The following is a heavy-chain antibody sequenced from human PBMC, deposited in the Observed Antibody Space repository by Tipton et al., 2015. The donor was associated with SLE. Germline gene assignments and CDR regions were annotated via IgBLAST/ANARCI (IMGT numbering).Heavy chain of an antibody. CDR2: IYYSGST. CDR1: GGSFSGYY. Sequence: LRLSCAVYGGSFSGYYWSWIRRPPGKGLEWIGYIYYSGSTNYNPSLKSRVTISVDTSKNQFSLKLSSVTAADTAVYYCARFQGNWNWFDPWGQGTLVTVSS. CDR3: ARFQGNWNWFDP. D-gene: IGHD1-20*01. V-gene: IGHV4-59*01. J-gene: IGHJ5*02.